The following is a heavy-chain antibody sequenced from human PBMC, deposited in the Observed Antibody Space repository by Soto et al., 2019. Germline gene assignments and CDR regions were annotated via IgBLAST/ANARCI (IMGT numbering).Heavy chain of an antibody. D-gene: IGHD5-18*01. CDR2: IIPIFGTA. CDR3: ARGRIQLWSPEYYFDY. V-gene: IGHV1-69*01. CDR1: GGTFSSYA. J-gene: IGHJ4*02. Sequence: QVQLVQSGAEVKKPGSSVKVSCKASGGTFSSYAISWVLQAPGQGLEWMGGIIPIFGTANYAQKFQGRVTITADESTRTAYMELSSLRSEDTAVYYCARGRIQLWSPEYYFDYWGQGTLVTVSS.